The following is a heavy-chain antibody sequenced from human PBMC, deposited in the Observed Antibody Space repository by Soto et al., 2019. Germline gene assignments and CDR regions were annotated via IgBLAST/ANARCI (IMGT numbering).Heavy chain of an antibody. D-gene: IGHD5-12*01. CDR2: LSGGGANT. CDR3: ARWDGYGDE. J-gene: IGHJ4*02. Sequence: EVQLLESGGGLVQPGGSLRLSCAASGFTFSTYSMAWVRQAPGKGLAWVSGLSGGGANTFYADSVKGRFTISVDNSKNTVYPQMNSLRGEDTAVYYCARWDGYGDEWAQGTLVTVSS. V-gene: IGHV3-23*01. CDR1: GFTFSTYS.